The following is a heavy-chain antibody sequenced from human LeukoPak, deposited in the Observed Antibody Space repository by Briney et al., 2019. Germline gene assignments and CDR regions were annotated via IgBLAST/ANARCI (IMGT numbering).Heavy chain of an antibody. CDR1: GDSVSTNSAA. D-gene: IGHD4-11*01. V-gene: IGHV6-1*01. Sequence: SQTLLLTCAISGDSVSTNSAAWNWIRQSPSRGLEWLGRTYYRSKWYYDYAVSVKSRITINPDTSKNQFSLQLNSVTFEDTAVYFCAREQHSTFDSWGQGTLVTVSS. CDR2: TYYRSKWYY. J-gene: IGHJ4*02. CDR3: AREQHSTFDS.